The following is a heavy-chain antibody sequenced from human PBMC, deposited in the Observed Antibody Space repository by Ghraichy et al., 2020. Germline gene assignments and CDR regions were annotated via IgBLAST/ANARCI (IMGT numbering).Heavy chain of an antibody. J-gene: IGHJ3*01. CDR2: SNPNNGDI. CDR3: ARWGRGVVSAIDAFVV. Sequence: ASVKVSCKASGYSFTGYPIHWLRQAPGQGLEWVGWSNPNNGDINYLQKCRGRVTMTRDTAITKAYMEMSSLRSDDTAVYYWARWGRGVVSAIDAFVVWGQGTMVPVSS. D-gene: IGHD2-21*01. V-gene: IGHV1-2*02. CDR1: GYSFTGYP.